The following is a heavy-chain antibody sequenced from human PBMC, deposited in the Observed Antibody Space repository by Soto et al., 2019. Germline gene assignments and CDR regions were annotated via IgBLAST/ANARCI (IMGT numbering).Heavy chain of an antibody. V-gene: IGHV3-15*01. Sequence: EVQLVESGGGLVKPGGSLRLSCAASGLTFSNVWMNWVRQAPGKGLEWVGRIKSKTDGGTTDYAAPVKGRFTISRDDSKNPLYLKMNSLKTEDTAVYYCTTDMTLILLSSGGQGTLVTVSS. J-gene: IGHJ4*02. CDR1: GLTFSNVW. CDR2: IKSKTDGGTT. D-gene: IGHD3-22*01. CDR3: TTDMTLILLSS.